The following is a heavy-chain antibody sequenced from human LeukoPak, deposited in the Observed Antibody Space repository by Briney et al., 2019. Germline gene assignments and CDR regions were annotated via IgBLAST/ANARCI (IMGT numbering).Heavy chain of an antibody. J-gene: IGHJ3*02. CDR2: IWYDGSEK. V-gene: IGHV3-33*01. Sequence: GRSLRLSCAASGFTFSSFGMHWVRQAPGKGLEWVAVIWYDGSEKYYTDSVKGRFTISRDNSKNTLYLQMSSLRGGDTAIYYCARAGNAFDIWGQGTMVTVSS. CDR1: GFTFSSFG. D-gene: IGHD6-13*01. CDR3: ARAGNAFDI.